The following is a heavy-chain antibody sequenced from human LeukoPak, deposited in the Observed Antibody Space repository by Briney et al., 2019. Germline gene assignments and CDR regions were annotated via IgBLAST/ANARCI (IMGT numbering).Heavy chain of an antibody. CDR2: INPNSGGT. V-gene: IGHV1-2*02. D-gene: IGHD6-19*01. CDR1: GYTFTGYY. CDR3: ARENSGLGY. J-gene: IGHJ4*02. Sequence: GASVKVSCKASGYTFTGYYMHWVRQAPGQGLEWMGWINPNSGGTNYAQNFQGRVTMTRDTSTSIAYMELSRLRSDDTAMYYCARENSGLGYWGQGTLVTVSS.